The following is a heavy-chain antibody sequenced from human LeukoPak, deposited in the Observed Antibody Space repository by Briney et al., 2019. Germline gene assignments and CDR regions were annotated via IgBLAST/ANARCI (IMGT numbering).Heavy chain of an antibody. CDR1: GGSISSYY. J-gene: IGHJ5*02. Sequence: SETLSLTCTVSGGSISSYYWSWLRQPPGKGREWIGYIYYSGSTNYNPSLKSRLTISVDTSKNQFSLKLSSVTAADTAVYYCARGFRRGGGFDPWGQGTLVTVSS. CDR3: ARGFRRGGGFDP. CDR2: IYYSGST. D-gene: IGHD3-10*01. V-gene: IGHV4-59*01.